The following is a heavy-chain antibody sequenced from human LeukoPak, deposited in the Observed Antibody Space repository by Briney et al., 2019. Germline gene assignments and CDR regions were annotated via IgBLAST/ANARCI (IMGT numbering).Heavy chain of an antibody. V-gene: IGHV1-24*01. D-gene: IGHD2-2*01. CDR2: FDPEDGET. CDR1: GYTLTELS. CDR3: ASLAVVPAAKFGWFDP. Sequence: ASVKVSCEVSGYTLTELSMHWVRQAPGKGLEWMGGFDPEDGETIYAQKFQGRVTMTEDTSTDTAYMELSSLRSEDTAVYYCASLAVVPAAKFGWFDPWGQGTLVTVSS. J-gene: IGHJ5*02.